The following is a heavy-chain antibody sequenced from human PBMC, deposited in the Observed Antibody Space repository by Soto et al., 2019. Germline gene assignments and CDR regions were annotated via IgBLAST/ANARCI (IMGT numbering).Heavy chain of an antibody. CDR3: ARGQGDYQLLLYYYYYMDV. J-gene: IGHJ6*03. CDR2: MNPNSGNT. V-gene: IGHV1-8*01. Sequence: ASVKVSCKASGYTFTSYDINWVRQATGQGLEWMGWMNPNSGNTGYAQKFQGRVTMTRNTSISTAYMELSSLRSEDTAVYYCARGQGDYQLLLYYYYYMDVWGKGTTVTVSS. D-gene: IGHD2-2*01. CDR1: GYTFTSYD.